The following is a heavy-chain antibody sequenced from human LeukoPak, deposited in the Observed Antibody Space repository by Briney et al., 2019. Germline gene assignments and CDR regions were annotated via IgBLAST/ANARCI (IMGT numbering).Heavy chain of an antibody. CDR2: IYHSGST. D-gene: IGHD6-6*01. Sequence: SGTLSLTCTVSGYSISSGYYWGWIRQPPGKGLEWIGSIYHSGSTYYNPSLKSRVTISVDTSKNQFSLKLSSVTAADTAVYYCARGLESTYSRSIHWFDPWGQGTLVTVSS. CDR1: GYSISSGYY. J-gene: IGHJ5*02. V-gene: IGHV4-38-2*02. CDR3: ARGLESTYSRSIHWFDP.